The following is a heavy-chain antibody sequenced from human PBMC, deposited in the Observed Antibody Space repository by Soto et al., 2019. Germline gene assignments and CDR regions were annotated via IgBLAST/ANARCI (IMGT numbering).Heavy chain of an antibody. CDR3: AKTYYGSGGTAADP. J-gene: IGHJ5*02. Sequence: QVQLQESGPGLVKPSQTLSLTCTVSGGSISSGGYYWSWIRQHPGKGLEWIGDIDYSGSTYYNPSLKRLVTISVDTSKNQFSLKRSSVTAADTAVYYWAKTYYGSGGTAADPWGQGTLVTVSS. CDR1: GGSISSGGYY. D-gene: IGHD3-22*01. CDR2: IDYSGST. V-gene: IGHV4-31*01.